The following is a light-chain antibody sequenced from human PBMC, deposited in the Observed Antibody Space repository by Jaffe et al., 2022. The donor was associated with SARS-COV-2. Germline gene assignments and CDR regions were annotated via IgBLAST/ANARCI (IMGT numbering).Light chain of an antibody. J-gene: IGKJ4*01. CDR2: GAS. CDR3: QQYGGSPFA. V-gene: IGKV3-20*01. Sequence: IVLTQSPGTLSLSPGERATLSCRANQSIWKNYISWYQQKPGQAPRLLIYGASSRATGIPDRFSGSGSVTDFTLTISRLEPEDFAVYYCQQYGGSPFAFGGGTKVEIK. CDR1: QSIWKNY.